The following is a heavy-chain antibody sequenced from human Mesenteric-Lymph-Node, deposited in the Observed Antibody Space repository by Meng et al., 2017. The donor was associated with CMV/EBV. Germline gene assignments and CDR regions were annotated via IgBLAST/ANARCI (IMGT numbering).Heavy chain of an antibody. J-gene: IGHJ4*02. Sequence: SPRSLRSGCFYSTCIRQHPGKGLEWLGYIYYSSTTYFNPSLKSRVTISVDPSKNQFSLKLSSVTAADTAVYYCASSRAYSSSFEIDYWGQGTLVTVSS. CDR1: PRSLRSGCFY. V-gene: IGHV4-31*02. CDR2: IYYSSTT. D-gene: IGHD6-6*01. CDR3: ASSRAYSSSFEIDY.